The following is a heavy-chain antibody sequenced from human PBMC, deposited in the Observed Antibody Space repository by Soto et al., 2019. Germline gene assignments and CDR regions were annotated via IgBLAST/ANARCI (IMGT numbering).Heavy chain of an antibody. V-gene: IGHV3-23*01. J-gene: IGHJ4*02. CDR2: ITGGVGVT. D-gene: IGHD3-16*01. CDR3: AKLQGDTFKKWYFHY. CDR1: GFTFSSYA. Sequence: EVQLLESGGGLVQPGGSLRLSCAASGFTFSSYAMTWVRQAPGKGLEWVSVITGGVGVTYYADSVKGRFTISRDNSKNTLYLQMNSLIAEDTAVYNCAKLQGDTFKKWYFHYWGEGTLVTVSS.